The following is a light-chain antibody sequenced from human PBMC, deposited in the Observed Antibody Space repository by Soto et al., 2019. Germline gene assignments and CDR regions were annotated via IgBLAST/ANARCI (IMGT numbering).Light chain of an antibody. CDR1: QSVSRF. V-gene: IGKV3-15*01. CDR3: QQYDRWWT. Sequence: EIVMTQSPATLSVSPGERVTLSCTASQSVSRFLAWYQQKPGQAPRLLIYGASTRATGIPARFSGSGSGTEFTLTISSLQSEDFAVYYCQQYDRWWTFGRGTKVDIK. CDR2: GAS. J-gene: IGKJ1*01.